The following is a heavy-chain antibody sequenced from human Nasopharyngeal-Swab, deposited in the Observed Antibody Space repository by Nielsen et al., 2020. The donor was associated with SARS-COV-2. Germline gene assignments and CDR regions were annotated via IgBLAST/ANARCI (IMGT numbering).Heavy chain of an antibody. V-gene: IGHV3-48*04. D-gene: IGHD5-18*01. CDR2: ISGSGSIA. Sequence: GESLKISWEASGFTFGSYTMNWVRQAPGKGLEWGSFISGSGSIAYYADSVKGRFTITRDNANNSLYQQMNSLRADDTAVYYCVRDGALIQLWLLPHALDIWGQGTLVTVSS. J-gene: IGHJ3*02. CDR3: VRDGALIQLWLLPHALDI. CDR1: GFTFGSYT.